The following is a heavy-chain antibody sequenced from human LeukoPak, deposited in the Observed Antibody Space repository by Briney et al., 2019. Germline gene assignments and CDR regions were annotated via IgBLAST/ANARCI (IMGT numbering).Heavy chain of an antibody. CDR1: GFTFSTYS. Sequence: PGGSLRLSGAASGFTFSTYSLSWLRQAPGKGLEWVAKINKDGSEKGYVDSVKGRFTISRDNAKGSLYLQLNSLRAEDTAVYYCARGFQRGDSPVWGQGTLVTVSS. J-gene: IGHJ4*02. D-gene: IGHD2-21*02. CDR2: INKDGSEK. CDR3: ARGFQRGDSPV. V-gene: IGHV3-7*01.